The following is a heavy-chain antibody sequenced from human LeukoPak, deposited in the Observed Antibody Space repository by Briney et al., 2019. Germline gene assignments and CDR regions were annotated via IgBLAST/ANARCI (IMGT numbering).Heavy chain of an antibody. D-gene: IGHD3-3*01. Sequence: PSETLSLTCTVSGGSISSDSYFWSWIRQPAGKGLEWIGRIYTSGSTNYNPSLKSRVTISVDTSKNQFSLNLSSVTAADTAVYYCARENDFWSGYPDYWGQGTLVTVSS. CDR3: ARENDFWSGYPDY. J-gene: IGHJ4*02. V-gene: IGHV4-61*02. CDR1: GGSISSDSYF. CDR2: IYTSGST.